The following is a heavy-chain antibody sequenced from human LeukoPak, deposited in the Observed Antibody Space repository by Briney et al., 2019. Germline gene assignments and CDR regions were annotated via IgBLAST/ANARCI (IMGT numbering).Heavy chain of an antibody. J-gene: IGHJ3*02. CDR3: ARVGYGSGPHDAFDI. D-gene: IGHD3-10*01. Sequence: SETLSLTCTVSGGSISSYYWSWIRQPPGKGLEWIGYIYYSGSTNYNPSLKSRVTISVDTSKNQFSLKLSSVTAADTAVYYCARVGYGSGPHDAFDIWGQGTMVTVSS. CDR2: IYYSGST. V-gene: IGHV4-59*01. CDR1: GGSISSYY.